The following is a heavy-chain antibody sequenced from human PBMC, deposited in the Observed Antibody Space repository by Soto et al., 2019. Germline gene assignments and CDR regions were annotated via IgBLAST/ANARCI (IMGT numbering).Heavy chain of an antibody. V-gene: IGHV5-51*01. CDR1: GYSFTTYW. Sequence: ESLKISCKGSGYSFTTYWIAWVRQRPGKGLEWIGVIYPGDSDTRYSPSFQGQVTISADRSITTAYLQWSSLKASDTAVYYCARHEPLYYNFYGMDVWGQGTTVTVS. CDR2: IYPGDSDT. J-gene: IGHJ6*02. CDR3: ARHEPLYYNFYGMDV.